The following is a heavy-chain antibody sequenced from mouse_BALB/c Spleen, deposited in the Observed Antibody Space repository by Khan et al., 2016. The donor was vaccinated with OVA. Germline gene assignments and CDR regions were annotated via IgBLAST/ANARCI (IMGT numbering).Heavy chain of an antibody. D-gene: IGHD1-2*01. Sequence: VQLQESGPGLVAPSQSLSITCNVSGFSLTSYGVHWVRQPPGKGLEWLGIIWAGGSTNYNSALMSRLSISKDNSKSQVLLKMNSLQTADSAMYCCARDTTATPYWGQGTLVTVSA. V-gene: IGHV2-9*02. CDR2: IWAGGST. J-gene: IGHJ3*01. CDR1: GFSLTSYG. CDR3: ARDTTATPY.